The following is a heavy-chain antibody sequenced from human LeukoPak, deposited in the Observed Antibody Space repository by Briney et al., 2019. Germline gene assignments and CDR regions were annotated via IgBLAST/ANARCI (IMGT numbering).Heavy chain of an antibody. CDR1: GFTFSSYQ. CDR3: ARALTT. D-gene: IGHD4-11*01. Sequence: GGSLRLSCAASGFTFSSYQMIWVRQAPGKGLEWVSYINSGGTTKYYADSVKGRFTISRDNAKNSLYLQMNSLRAEDTAVYYCARALTTGGQGTLVSVSS. J-gene: IGHJ4*02. V-gene: IGHV3-48*03. CDR2: INSGGTTK.